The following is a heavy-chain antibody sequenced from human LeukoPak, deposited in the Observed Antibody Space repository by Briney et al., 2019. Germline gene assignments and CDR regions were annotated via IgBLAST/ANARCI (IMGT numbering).Heavy chain of an antibody. Sequence: SETLSLTCAVYGGSFSGYSWSWIRQPPGKGLEWIGEINHSVSTNYNPSLKSRVTISLDTSKNQFFLKLNSVTAADTAVYYCARAQSNQMATKIWGQGILVTVSS. CDR2: INHSVST. J-gene: IGHJ4*02. D-gene: IGHD5-24*01. CDR1: GGSFSGYS. CDR3: ARAQSNQMATKI. V-gene: IGHV4-34*01.